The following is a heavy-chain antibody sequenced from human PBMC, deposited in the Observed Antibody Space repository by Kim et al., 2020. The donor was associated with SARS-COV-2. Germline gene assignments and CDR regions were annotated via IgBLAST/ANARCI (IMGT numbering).Heavy chain of an antibody. CDR1: GFTFTSSA. V-gene: IGHV1-58*01. D-gene: IGHD3-10*01. CDR3: AASRLVYYGSGSYQTDYDY. CDR2: IVVGSGNT. Sequence: SVKVSCKASGFTFTSSAVQWVRQARGQRLEWIGWIVVGSGNTNYAQKFQERGTITRDMSTSTAYMELSSLRSEDTAVFYCAASRLVYYGSGSYQTDYDYWGQGTLVTVSS. J-gene: IGHJ4*02.